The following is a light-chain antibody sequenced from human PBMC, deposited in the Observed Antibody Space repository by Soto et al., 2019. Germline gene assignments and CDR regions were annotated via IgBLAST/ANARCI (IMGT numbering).Light chain of an antibody. CDR3: QQYNPWPRT. Sequence: ETVMTQSAATLSVSPGERATLSCRASQSVSSNLAWYQQKPGQPPRLLIYGASTRVIGIPARFSGGGSGTEFSLTISSLQSEDSAVYYCQQYNPWPRTFGQGTKVEIK. V-gene: IGKV3-15*01. CDR2: GAS. CDR1: QSVSSN. J-gene: IGKJ1*01.